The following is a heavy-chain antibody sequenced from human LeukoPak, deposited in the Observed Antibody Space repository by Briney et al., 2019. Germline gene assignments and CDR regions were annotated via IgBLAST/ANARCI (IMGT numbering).Heavy chain of an antibody. CDR2: ISAYNGNT. J-gene: IGHJ6*02. D-gene: IGHD1-7*01. V-gene: IGHV1-18*01. Sequence: ASVKVSCKASGYTFTSYGISWVRQAPGQGLEWMGWISAYNGNTNYAQKLQGRVTMTTDTSTSTAYMELRSLGSDDTAVYYCARERGTTLFPYYYGMDVWGQGTTVTVSS. CDR1: GYTFTSYG. CDR3: ARERGTTLFPYYYGMDV.